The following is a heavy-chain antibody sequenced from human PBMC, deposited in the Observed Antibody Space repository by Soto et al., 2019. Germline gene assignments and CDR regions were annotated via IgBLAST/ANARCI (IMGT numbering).Heavy chain of an antibody. V-gene: IGHV3-7*01. D-gene: IGHD3-3*01. CDR1: GFTFSSYW. CDR2: IKQDGSEK. Sequence: GGSLRLSCAASGFTFSSYWMSWVRQAPGKGLEWVANIKQDGSEKYYVDSVKGRFTISRDNAKNSLYLQMNSLRAEDTAVYYCARGGGGYDFWSGYYRGGYWGQGTLVTVSS. CDR3: ARGGGGYDFWSGYYRGGY. J-gene: IGHJ4*02.